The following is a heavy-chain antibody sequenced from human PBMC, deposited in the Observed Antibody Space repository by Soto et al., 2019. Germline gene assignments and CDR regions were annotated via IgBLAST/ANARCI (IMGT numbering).Heavy chain of an antibody. CDR2: IRNSGGST. D-gene: IGHD6-19*01. CDR1: GFSFSNYA. V-gene: IGHV3-23*01. CDR3: APIGGWGSGGGVDY. J-gene: IGHJ4*02. Sequence: EVQLLESGGGLVQPGGSLRLSCAASGFSFSNYAMSWVRQAPGKGLEWLSSIRNSGGSTSYADSVKGRFTISRDNSKNTLYLQVNSLTGADTAVDYCAPIGGWGSGGGVDYWGQGTLVTVSS.